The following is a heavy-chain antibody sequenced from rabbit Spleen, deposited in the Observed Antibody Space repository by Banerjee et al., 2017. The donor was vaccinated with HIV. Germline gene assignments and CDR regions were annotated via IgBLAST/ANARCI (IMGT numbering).Heavy chain of an antibody. CDR1: GFTISGYW. D-gene: IGHD4-1*01. CDR2: IYPITETT. J-gene: IGHJ6*01. CDR3: ARDLTDVIGWNFGW. V-gene: IGHV1S7*01. Sequence: QLEESGGRLVQPGGSLTLSCKAFGFTISGYWMNWVRQAPGKGLEWIGIIYPITETTYFANWVNGRFTISSHNAQNTLFLQLNSLTAADTATYFCARDLTDVIGWNFGWWGQGTLVTVS.